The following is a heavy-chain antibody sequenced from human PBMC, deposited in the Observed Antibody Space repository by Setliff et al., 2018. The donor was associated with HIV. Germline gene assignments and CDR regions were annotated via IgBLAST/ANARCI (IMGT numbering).Heavy chain of an antibody. CDR2: IKSIGDGGTT. CDR1: GFIFRNAW. Sequence: GESLKISCGASGFIFRNAWMNWVRQAPGKGLEWVGRIKSIGDGGTTDFVAPVKGRFTISRDDSKNTLYLQMDSLRTDDTAVYYCSADVPEVSSPIDYWGQGTLVTVSS. V-gene: IGHV3-15*01. D-gene: IGHD2-8*01. CDR3: SADVPEVSSPIDY. J-gene: IGHJ4*02.